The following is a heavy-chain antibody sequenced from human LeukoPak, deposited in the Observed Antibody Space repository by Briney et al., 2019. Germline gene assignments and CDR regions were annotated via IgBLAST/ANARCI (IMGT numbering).Heavy chain of an antibody. CDR2: INHSGST. D-gene: IGHD2-15*01. V-gene: IGHV4-34*01. CDR1: GGSFSGYY. J-gene: IGHJ4*02. CDR3: ARRLRYCSGGSCYEVPYFDY. Sequence: PSETLSLTCAVYGGSFSGYYWSWIRQPPGKGLEWIGEINHSGSTNYNPSLKSRVTISVDTSKNQFSLKLSSVTAADTAVYYCARRLRYCSGGSCYEVPYFDYWGQGTLVTVSS.